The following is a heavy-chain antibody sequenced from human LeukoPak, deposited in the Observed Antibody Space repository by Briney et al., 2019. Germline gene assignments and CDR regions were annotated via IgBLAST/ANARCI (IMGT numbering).Heavy chain of an antibody. CDR3: VKTSGGVVVPAAIDY. V-gene: IGHV3-30*02. Sequence: GGSLRLSCAASGFTFSSYGMHWVRQAPGKGLEWVAFIRYDGSNKYYADSVKGRFTISRDNSKNTLYLQMNSLRAEDTAVHYCVKTSGGVVVPAAIDYWGQGTLVTVSS. J-gene: IGHJ4*02. CDR2: IRYDGSNK. D-gene: IGHD2-2*01. CDR1: GFTFSSYG.